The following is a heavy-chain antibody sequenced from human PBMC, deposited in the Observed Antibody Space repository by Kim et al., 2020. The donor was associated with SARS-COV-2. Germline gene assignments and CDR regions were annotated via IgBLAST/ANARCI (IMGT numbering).Heavy chain of an antibody. D-gene: IGHD5-12*01. V-gene: IGHV3-23*01. CDR3: VKGAWLDY. Sequence: WVRQAPGKGLNCVSVIKAPVDSSYYAEAVRGRFTVFRDSATNTLYLQMNDLRVDDTAVYYCVKGAWLDYWGPGTLVTVSS. CDR2: IKAPVDSS. J-gene: IGHJ4*02.